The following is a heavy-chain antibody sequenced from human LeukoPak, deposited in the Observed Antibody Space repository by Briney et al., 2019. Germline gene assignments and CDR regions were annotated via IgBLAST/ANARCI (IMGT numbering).Heavy chain of an antibody. CDR3: ARGGIDIVTVPVSNWFDP. J-gene: IGHJ5*02. CDR2: SSPYNGKT. D-gene: IGHD2/OR15-2a*01. V-gene: IGHV1-18*01. Sequence: ASVKVSCKASGYSFINYGITWVRQAPGQGLEWMGWSSPYNGKTNYAQKFQGRVTMTTDTSTNTAYMELRSLRSDDTAVYYCARGGIDIVTVPVSNWFDPWGQGTLVIVSS. CDR1: GYSFINYG.